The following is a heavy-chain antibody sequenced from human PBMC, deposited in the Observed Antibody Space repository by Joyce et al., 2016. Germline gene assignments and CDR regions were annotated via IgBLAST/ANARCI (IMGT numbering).Heavy chain of an antibody. CDR2: ITKDGNRR. V-gene: IGHV3-30*18. D-gene: IGHD3/OR15-3a*01. J-gene: IGHJ4*01. CDR1: GLDFSIYA. Sequence: QVQLEQSGGGVVHPGRSLRLSCVVSGLDFSIYAMNWVRQSPDKGLEWVAAITKDGNRRDTADSVKGRFSVSRDNSESTLYLQMDSLRPEDTAIYFCTNLDTLGTTLDYWGRGSLVIVSP. CDR3: TNLDTLGTTLDY.